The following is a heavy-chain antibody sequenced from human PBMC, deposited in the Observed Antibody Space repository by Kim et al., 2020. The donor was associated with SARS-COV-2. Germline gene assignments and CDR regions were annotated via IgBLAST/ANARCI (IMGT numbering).Heavy chain of an antibody. CDR3: TTATLEYGSGSYLDFDY. CDR2: IKSKTDGGTT. D-gene: IGHD3-10*01. J-gene: IGHJ4*02. CDR1: GFTFSNAW. Sequence: GGSLRLSCAASGFTFSNAWMSWVRQAPGKGLEWVGRIKSKTDGGTTDYAAPVKGRFTISRDDSKNTLYLQMNSLKTEDTAVYYCTTATLEYGSGSYLDFDYWGQGTLVTVSS. V-gene: IGHV3-15*01.